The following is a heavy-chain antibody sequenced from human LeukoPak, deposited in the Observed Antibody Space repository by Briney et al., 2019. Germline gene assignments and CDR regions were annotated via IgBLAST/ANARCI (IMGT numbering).Heavy chain of an antibody. V-gene: IGHV4-39*01. CDR2: IYYSGST. D-gene: IGHD7-27*01. CDR3: ARVPLTAEGWLDP. J-gene: IGHJ5*02. Sequence: SETLSLTCTVSGGSISSSSCYWGWIRQSPGRGLEWIGSIYYSGSTYYNPSLKSRVTISVDTSKNQFSLKLTSVTAADTAVYYRARVPLTAEGWLDPWGQGTLVTVSS. CDR1: GGSISSSSCY.